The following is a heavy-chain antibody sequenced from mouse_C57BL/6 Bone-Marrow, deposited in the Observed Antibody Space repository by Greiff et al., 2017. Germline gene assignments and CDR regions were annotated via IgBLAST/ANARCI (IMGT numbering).Heavy chain of an antibody. V-gene: IGHV1-56*01. CDR3: ARTLAY. CDR1: GYTFTSDW. J-gene: IGHJ3*01. CDR2: IVPGSGST. Sequence: VHLVESGPELVRPGASVKISCKASGYTFTSDWMQWVRQRPGQGLEWIGGIVPGSGSTDYNAKFKGKATLTVDTSSSTAYMQLSSLTSEDSAVYFCARTLAYWGQGTLVTVSA.